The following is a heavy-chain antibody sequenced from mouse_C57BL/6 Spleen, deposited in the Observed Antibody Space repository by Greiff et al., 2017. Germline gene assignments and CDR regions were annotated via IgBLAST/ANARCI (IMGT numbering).Heavy chain of an antibody. D-gene: IGHD1-1*01. CDR2: IWSDGST. CDR3: ARHYGSRNWYFDV. Sequence: QVQLQQSGPGLVAPSQSLSITCTVSGFSLTSYGVHWVRQPPGKGLAWLVVIWSDGSTTYNSALKSRLSISKDNSKSQVFLKMNSLQTDDTAMYYCARHYGSRNWYFDVWGTGTTVTVSS. V-gene: IGHV2-6-1*01. J-gene: IGHJ1*03. CDR1: GFSLTSYG.